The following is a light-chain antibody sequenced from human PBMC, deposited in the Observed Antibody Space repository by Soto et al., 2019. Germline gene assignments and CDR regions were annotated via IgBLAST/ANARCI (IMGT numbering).Light chain of an antibody. V-gene: IGKV3-11*01. J-gene: IGKJ1*01. CDR3: QQYNSYS. Sequence: EVVLTQSPATLSLSPGERATLSCRASENVRTFVDWYQQKPGQAPRLLIYGASNRATGIPARFSGSGSGTDFTLTISSLQPDDFATYYCQQYNSYSFGQGTKVEIK. CDR2: GAS. CDR1: ENVRTF.